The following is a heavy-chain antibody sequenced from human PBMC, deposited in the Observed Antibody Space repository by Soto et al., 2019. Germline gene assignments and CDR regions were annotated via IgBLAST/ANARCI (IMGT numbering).Heavy chain of an antibody. Sequence: QVQLVESGGGVVQPGRSLRLSCAASGFTFSSYGMHWVRQAPGKGLEWVAVISYDGSNKYYADSVKGRFTISRDNSKNTLYLQMNSLRAEDTAVYYCAKGFGVVTYYYYGMDVWGQGTLVTVSS. CDR3: AKGFGVVTYYYYGMDV. D-gene: IGHD3-3*01. CDR1: GFTFSSYG. V-gene: IGHV3-30*18. CDR2: ISYDGSNK. J-gene: IGHJ6*02.